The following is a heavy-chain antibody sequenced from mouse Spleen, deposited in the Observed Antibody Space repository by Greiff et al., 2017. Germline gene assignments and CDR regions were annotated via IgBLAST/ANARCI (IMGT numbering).Heavy chain of an antibody. CDR2: IGTYYGDA. CDR1: GYTFTDYA. J-gene: IGHJ4*01. CDR3: ERQGLGRAMYY. V-gene: IGHV1S137*01. Sequence: QVQLQQPGAELVRPGVSVKISCKGSGYTFTDYAMHWVKQSHATGLEWIGVIGTYYGDASYNQKFKGKATLTVDKPSSTAYMELARLTSEDSAIYYCERQGLGRAMYYWGQGTSVTVSS. D-gene: IGHD4-1*01.